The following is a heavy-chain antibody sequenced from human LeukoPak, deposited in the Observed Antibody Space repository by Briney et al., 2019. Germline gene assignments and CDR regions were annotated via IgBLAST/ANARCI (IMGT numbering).Heavy chain of an antibody. V-gene: IGHV4-59*08. CDR2: IYYSGST. J-gene: IGHJ4*02. CDR1: GGSISSYY. CDR3: ARHSPGYYFDY. Sequence: PSETLSLTCTVSGGSISSYYWSWIRQPPGKGLEWIGYIYYSGSTNYNPSPKSRVTISVDTSKNQFSLKLSSVTAADTAVYYCARHSPGYYFDYWGQGTLVTVSS. D-gene: IGHD3-10*01.